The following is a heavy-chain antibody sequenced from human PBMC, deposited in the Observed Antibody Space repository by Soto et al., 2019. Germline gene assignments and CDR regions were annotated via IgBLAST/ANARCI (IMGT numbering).Heavy chain of an antibody. J-gene: IGHJ4*02. CDR2: ISYDGSNK. CDR3: ARDRIAVAGRVYVFDY. Sequence: GGSLRLSCAASGFTFSSYAMHWVRQAPGKGLEWVAVISYDGSNKYYADSVKGRFTISRDNSKNTLYLQMNSLRAEDTAVYYCARDRIAVAGRVYVFDYWGQGTLVTVSS. D-gene: IGHD6-19*01. V-gene: IGHV3-30-3*01. CDR1: GFTFSSYA.